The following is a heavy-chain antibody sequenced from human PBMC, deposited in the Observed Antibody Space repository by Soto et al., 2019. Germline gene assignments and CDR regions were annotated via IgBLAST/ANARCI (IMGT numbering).Heavy chain of an antibody. V-gene: IGHV1-3*04. J-gene: IGHJ5*02. CDR3: ARDRATGLGSVVRRNWLDP. Sequence: QIQLVQSGAEVKKPGASVRVSCMTSGYIFTTSAMHWVRLAPGQRLEWLGWINTGNGNTQYSQNFQGRVTITRDTSAKTAYMELSSLRSEDTAVYYCARDRATGLGSVVRRNWLDPWGQGTLVTVSS. CDR1: GYIFTTSA. CDR2: INTGNGNT. D-gene: IGHD3-16*01.